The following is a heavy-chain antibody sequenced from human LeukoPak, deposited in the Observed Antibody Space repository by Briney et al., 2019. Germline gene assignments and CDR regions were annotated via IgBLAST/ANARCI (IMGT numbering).Heavy chain of an antibody. CDR3: ARDYYYDSRGYYYEDSNAFDI. J-gene: IGHJ3*02. CDR1: GGSISSYY. CDR2: IYYSGST. V-gene: IGHV4-59*01. D-gene: IGHD3-22*01. Sequence: PSETLSLTCTVSGGSISSYYWSWIRQPPGKGLEWIGYIYYSGSTNYNPSLKSRVTISVDTSKNQFSLKLSSVTAADTAVYYCARDYYYDSRGYYYEDSNAFDIWGQGTMVTVSS.